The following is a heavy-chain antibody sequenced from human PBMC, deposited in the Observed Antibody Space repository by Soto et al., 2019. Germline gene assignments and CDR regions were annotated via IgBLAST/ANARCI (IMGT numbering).Heavy chain of an antibody. CDR1: GCTLTELS. D-gene: IGHD6-6*01. CDR2: FDPEDGET. J-gene: IGHJ4*02. Sequence: ASLKVSCNVSGCTLTELSMHCGRHTPGKGLELMGGFDPEDGETIYAQKFQGRVTMTEDTSTDTAYMELSSLRSEDTAVYYCATVGAARFPPHYFDYWGQGTLVTVSS. V-gene: IGHV1-24*01. CDR3: ATVGAARFPPHYFDY.